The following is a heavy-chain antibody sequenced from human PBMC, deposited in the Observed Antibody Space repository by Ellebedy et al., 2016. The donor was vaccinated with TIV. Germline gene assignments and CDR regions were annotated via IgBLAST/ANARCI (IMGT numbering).Heavy chain of an antibody. Sequence: AASVKVSCKASGGTFSSYAISWVRQAPGQGLEWMGGIIPIFGTANYAQKFQGRVTITADESTSTAYMELSSLRSEDTAVYYCARLITMVRGILKNYWYFDLWGRGTLVTVSS. D-gene: IGHD3-10*01. J-gene: IGHJ2*01. CDR1: GGTFSSYA. CDR3: ARLITMVRGILKNYWYFDL. V-gene: IGHV1-69*13. CDR2: IIPIFGTA.